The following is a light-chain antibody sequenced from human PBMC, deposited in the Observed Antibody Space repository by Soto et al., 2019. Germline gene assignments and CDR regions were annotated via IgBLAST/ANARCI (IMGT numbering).Light chain of an antibody. CDR3: CSYAGNSNV. J-gene: IGLJ1*01. CDR1: SSDVGSYKF. CDR2: EGT. Sequence: QSALTQPASVSESPGQSITISCTGTSSDVGSYKFVSWYQHHPGKAPKLVIYEGTKRPSGVSDRFSGSKSGNTASLTISGLQADEEADYYCCSYAGNSNVFGTGTKLTVL. V-gene: IGLV2-23*03.